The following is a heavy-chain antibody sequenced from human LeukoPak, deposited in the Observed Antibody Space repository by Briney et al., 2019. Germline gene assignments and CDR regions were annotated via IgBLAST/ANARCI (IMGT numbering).Heavy chain of an antibody. CDR2: ISYDGSNK. D-gene: IGHD2-15*01. J-gene: IGHJ4*02. CDR1: GFTFSSYA. CDR3: ARDGRIGYCSGGRCYGPEY. Sequence: QSGGSLRLSCAASGFTFSSYAMHWVRQAPGKGLEWVAVISYDGSNKYYADSVKGRFTISRDNSKNTLYLQMNSLRAEDTAVYYCARDGRIGYCSGGRCYGPEYWGQGTLVTVSS. V-gene: IGHV3-30-3*01.